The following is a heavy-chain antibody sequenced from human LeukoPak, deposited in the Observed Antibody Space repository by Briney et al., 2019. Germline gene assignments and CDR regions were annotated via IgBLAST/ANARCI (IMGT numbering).Heavy chain of an antibody. CDR3: ARHVYYGSGRSYFDY. Sequence: SETLSLTCTVSGYSITTGHYWGWIRQPPGRGLEWIGSIYHGETTYYNPSLKTRLTISVDTSKNQFSLKLSSVTAADTAVYYCARHVYYGSGRSYFDYWGQGTLVTVSS. CDR2: IYHGETT. CDR1: GYSITTGHY. J-gene: IGHJ4*02. D-gene: IGHD3-10*01. V-gene: IGHV4-38-2*02.